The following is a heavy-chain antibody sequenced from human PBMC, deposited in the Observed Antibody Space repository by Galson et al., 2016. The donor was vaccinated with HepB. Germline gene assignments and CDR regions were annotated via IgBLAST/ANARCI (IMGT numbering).Heavy chain of an antibody. CDR3: ARQDRAGLVNF. CDR1: GASISSSSYY. J-gene: IGHJ3*01. Sequence: SETLSLTCTVSGASISSSSYYWGWLRQPPGKGLEWVGSIYYSGTTHYNPSLQSRVSISVDTSKNQFSLRLTSVSAADTAMYSCARQDRAGLVNFWGQGTMVTVSS. D-gene: IGHD6-19*01. CDR2: IYYSGTT. V-gene: IGHV4-39*01.